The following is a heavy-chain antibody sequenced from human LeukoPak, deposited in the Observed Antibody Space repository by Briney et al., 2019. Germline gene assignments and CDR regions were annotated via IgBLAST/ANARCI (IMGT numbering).Heavy chain of an antibody. J-gene: IGHJ4*02. Sequence: GGSLRFSGAASGFTFSSYSMNGVRQAPGKGLEGVSYISSSSSTIYYADSVKGRFTISRDNAKNSLYLQMNSLRAEDTAVYYCARDPVVVVAADNFDYWGQGTLVTVSS. CDR1: GFTFSSYS. V-gene: IGHV3-48*04. CDR2: ISSSSSTI. CDR3: ARDPVVVVAADNFDY. D-gene: IGHD2-15*01.